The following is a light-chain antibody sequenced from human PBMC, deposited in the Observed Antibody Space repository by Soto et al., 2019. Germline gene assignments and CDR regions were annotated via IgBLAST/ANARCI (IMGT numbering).Light chain of an antibody. Sequence: TQSPGTLSLSPGERDTLSCRASQSVSSSYLAWYQQKPGQAPRLLIYGASSRATGIPDRFSGSGSGTDFTLTISRLEPEDFAVYYCQQYGSSPSTFGQGTRLEIK. J-gene: IGKJ5*01. V-gene: IGKV3-20*01. CDR3: QQYGSSPST. CDR1: QSVSSSY. CDR2: GAS.